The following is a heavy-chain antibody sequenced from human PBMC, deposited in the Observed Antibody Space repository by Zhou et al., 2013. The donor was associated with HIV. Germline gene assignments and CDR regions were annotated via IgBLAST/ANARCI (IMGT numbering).Heavy chain of an antibody. Sequence: QVQLVQSGAEVKKPGSSVKVSCKASGGTFSIYALSWVRQAPGQGLEWMGRIIPVLGTAKYAQKFQDRVTITADKSTSTAYMELSSLRSEDTAVYYCASQHITIFTVLSGSAFDIWGQGTMVTVSS. CDR3: ASQHITIFTVLSGSAFDI. CDR2: IIPVLGTA. J-gene: IGHJ3*02. CDR1: GGTFSIYA. V-gene: IGHV1-69*04. D-gene: IGHD3-3*01.